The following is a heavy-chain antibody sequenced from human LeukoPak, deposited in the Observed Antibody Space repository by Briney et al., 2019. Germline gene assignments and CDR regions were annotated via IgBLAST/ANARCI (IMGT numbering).Heavy chain of an antibody. CDR1: GYTFSDYW. J-gene: IGHJ4*02. D-gene: IGHD6-13*01. CDR3: ARGSSSWYSYDY. V-gene: IGHV5-51*01. CDR2: FFPRDSDT. Sequence: GESLKISCKASGYTFSDYWIGWVRQMPGKGLEWMGIFFPRDSDTRYSPSFQGQVTISADKSISTAYLQWSSLKASDTAMYYCARGSSSWYSYDYWGQGTLVTVSS.